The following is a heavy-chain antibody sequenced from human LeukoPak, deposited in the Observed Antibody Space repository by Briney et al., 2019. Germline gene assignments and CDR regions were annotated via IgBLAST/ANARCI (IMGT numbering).Heavy chain of an antibody. V-gene: IGHV4-59*01. CDR3: ARGGPYTDLMVYAI. J-gene: IGHJ4*02. Sequence: SETLSLTCTVSGGSISSDYWSWIRQPPGKGLEWIGYIYYSGSTNYNPSLKSRVTISVDTSKNQFSLKLSSVTAADTAVYYCARGGPYTDLMVYAIWGQGTLVTVSS. D-gene: IGHD2-8*01. CDR1: GGSISSDY. CDR2: IYYSGST.